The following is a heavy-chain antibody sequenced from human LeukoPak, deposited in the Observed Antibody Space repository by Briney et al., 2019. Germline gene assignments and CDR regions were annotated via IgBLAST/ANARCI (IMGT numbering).Heavy chain of an antibody. CDR1: GDSISSYY. CDR3: ARGINWNTYYFDY. J-gene: IGHJ4*02. CDR2: IYYSGST. V-gene: IGHV4-59*01. D-gene: IGHD1/OR15-1a*01. Sequence: SETLSLTCTVSGDSISSYYWSWIRQPPGKGLEWIGYIYYSGSTKYNPSLKSRVTISVDTSKNQFSLKLSSVTAADTAVYYCARGINWNTYYFDYWGQGTLVTVSS.